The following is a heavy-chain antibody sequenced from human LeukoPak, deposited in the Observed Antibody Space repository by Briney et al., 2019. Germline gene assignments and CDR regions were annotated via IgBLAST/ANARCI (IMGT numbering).Heavy chain of an antibody. CDR1: GYTFTSYG. D-gene: IGHD1-1*01. Sequence: ASVKVSCKASGYTFTSYGISWVRQAPGQGLEWMGWISAYNGNTNYAQKLQGRVTITRDTSASTAYMELSSLRSEDTAVYYCAREGLGNGYYYGMDVWGQGTTVTVSS. CDR2: ISAYNGNT. CDR3: AREGLGNGYYYGMDV. J-gene: IGHJ6*02. V-gene: IGHV1-18*01.